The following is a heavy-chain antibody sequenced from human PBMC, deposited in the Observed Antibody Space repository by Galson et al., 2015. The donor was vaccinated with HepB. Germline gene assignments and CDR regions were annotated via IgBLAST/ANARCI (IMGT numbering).Heavy chain of an antibody. V-gene: IGHV3-7*03. CDR3: ARGQTWIQLSTKNY. Sequence: SLRLSCAGSGFTFSTYWMTWVRQVPGKGLEWVANIKQDGSEKYYVDSVKGRFNISRDNAKNSLYLQMNSLRAEDTAVYYCARGQTWIQLSTKNYWGQGTLVTVSS. CDR1: GFTFSTYW. CDR2: IKQDGSEK. J-gene: IGHJ4*02. D-gene: IGHD5-18*01.